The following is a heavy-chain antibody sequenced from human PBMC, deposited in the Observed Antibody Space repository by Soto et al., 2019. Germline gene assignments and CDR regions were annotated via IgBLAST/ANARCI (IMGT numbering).Heavy chain of an antibody. CDR1: GYTFTSYY. J-gene: IGHJ3*02. V-gene: IGHV1-46*01. CDR3: ASFCSGGSCYSWHDAFDI. CDR2: INPSGGST. Sequence: ASVKVSCKASGYTFTSYYMHWVRQAPGQGLEWMGIINPSGGSTSYAQKFQGRVTMTRDTSTSTVYMELSSLRSEDTAVYYCASFCSGGSCYSWHDAFDIWGQGTMVTVS. D-gene: IGHD2-15*01.